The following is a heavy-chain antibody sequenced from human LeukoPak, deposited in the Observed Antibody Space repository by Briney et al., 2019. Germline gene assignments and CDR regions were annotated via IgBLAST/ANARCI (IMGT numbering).Heavy chain of an antibody. J-gene: IGHJ3*02. CDR2: IYYSGST. Sequence: SETLSLTCTVSGGSISSYYWSWIRQPPGKGLEWIGYIYYSGSTNYNPSLKSRVTISVDTSKNQFSLKLSSVTAADTAVYYCARAVRGIMGARVAQDAFDIWGQGTMVTVSS. CDR1: GGSISSYY. D-gene: IGHD1-26*01. CDR3: ARAVRGIMGARVAQDAFDI. V-gene: IGHV4-59*01.